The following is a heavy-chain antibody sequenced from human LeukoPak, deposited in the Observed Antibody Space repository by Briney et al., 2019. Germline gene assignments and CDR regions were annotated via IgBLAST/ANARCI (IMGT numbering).Heavy chain of an antibody. CDR1: GGSFSGYY. CDR3: ARESSGWFYFDY. J-gene: IGHJ4*02. Sequence: SETLSLTCAVYGGSFSGYYWSWIRQPAGKGLEWIGRIYTSGSTNYNPSLKSRVTMSVDTSKNQFSLKLSSVTAADTAVYYCARESSGWFYFDYWGQGTLVTVSS. CDR2: IYTSGST. D-gene: IGHD6-19*01. V-gene: IGHV4-4*07.